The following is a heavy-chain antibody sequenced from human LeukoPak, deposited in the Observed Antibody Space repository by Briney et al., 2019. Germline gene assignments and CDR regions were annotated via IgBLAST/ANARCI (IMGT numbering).Heavy chain of an antibody. CDR3: ARGPLSPHYYGSGSYLNPLDY. Sequence: PGGSLRLSCAASGFTFDDYGMSWVRQAPGKGLEWVSGINWNGGSTGYADSVKGRFTISRDNAKNSLYLQMNSLRAEDTALYYCARGPLSPHYYGSGSYLNPLDYWGQGTLVTVSS. V-gene: IGHV3-20*04. CDR1: GFTFDDYG. D-gene: IGHD3-10*01. J-gene: IGHJ4*02. CDR2: INWNGGST.